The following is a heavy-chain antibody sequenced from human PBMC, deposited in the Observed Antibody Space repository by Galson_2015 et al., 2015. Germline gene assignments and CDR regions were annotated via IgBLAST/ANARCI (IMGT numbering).Heavy chain of an antibody. CDR1: GFFFTSYA. V-gene: IGHV1-18*01. J-gene: IGHJ2*01. CDR2: ISAYNGNT. CDR3: ARVEAYGYWYFNL. D-gene: IGHD4-17*01. Sequence: SVKVSCKASGFFFTSYAFSWLRQAPGQGLEWMGWISAYNGNTNSAQSLQGRLTMTTDPSTSTAYMERRNLRPDDTAVYFCARVEAYGYWYFNLWGRGTLVTVSS.